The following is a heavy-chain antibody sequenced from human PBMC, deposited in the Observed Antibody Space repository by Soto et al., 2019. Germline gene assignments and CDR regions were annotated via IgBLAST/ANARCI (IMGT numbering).Heavy chain of an antibody. CDR2: ISSSSSTI. V-gene: IGHV3-48*01. Sequence: EVQLVESGGGLVQPGGSLRLSCAASGFTFSSYSMNWVRQAPGKGLEWVSYISSSSSTIYYADSVKGRFTISRDNAKNSLYLQMNSLRAEDTAVYYCAREWLVMDYWGQGTLVTVSS. J-gene: IGHJ4*02. CDR1: GFTFSSYS. D-gene: IGHD6-19*01. CDR3: AREWLVMDY.